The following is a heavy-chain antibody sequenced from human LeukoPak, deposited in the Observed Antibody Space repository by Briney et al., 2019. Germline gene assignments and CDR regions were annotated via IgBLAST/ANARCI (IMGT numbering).Heavy chain of an antibody. V-gene: IGHV3-30-3*01. CDR3: ARDSDLPGYYYYMDV. CDR2: ISYDGSNK. D-gene: IGHD3-3*01. J-gene: IGHJ6*03. CDR1: GFTFSSYA. Sequence: PGRSLRLSCAASGFTFSSYAMHWVRQAPGKGLEWVAVISYDGSNKYYADSVKGRFTISRDNSKNTLYLQMNSLRAEDTAVYYCARDSDLPGYYYYMDVWGKGTTVTVSS.